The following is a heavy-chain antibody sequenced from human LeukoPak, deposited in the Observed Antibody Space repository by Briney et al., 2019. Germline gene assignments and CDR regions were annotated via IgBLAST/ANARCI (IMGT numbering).Heavy chain of an antibody. V-gene: IGHV1-69*04. CDR2: IIPILGIA. CDR1: GGTFSSYA. CDR3: ASENSYSYGRRLLDY. Sequence: SVKVSCKASGGTFSSYAISWVRQAPGQGLEWMGRIIPILGIANYAQKFQGRVTITADKSTSTAYMELSSLRSEDTAVYYCASENSYSYGRRLLDYWGQGTLVTVSS. J-gene: IGHJ4*02. D-gene: IGHD5-18*01.